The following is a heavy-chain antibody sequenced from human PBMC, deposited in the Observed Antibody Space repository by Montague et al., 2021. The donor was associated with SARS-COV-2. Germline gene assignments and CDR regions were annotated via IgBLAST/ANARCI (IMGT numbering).Heavy chain of an antibody. CDR2: ISTSSLYI. J-gene: IGHJ3*01. Sequence: LRLSLSASGFTFNKYSMNWVRQAPGKGLEWVSSISTSSLYIYYTDSVKGRFTVARANAKNSVFLEMNSLRVEDTAVYYCARAHSGSYSVGGDAFDLWGRGTLVTVSS. CDR1: GFTFNKYS. CDR3: ARAHSGSYSVGGDAFDL. D-gene: IGHD5/OR15-5a*01. V-gene: IGHV3-21*01.